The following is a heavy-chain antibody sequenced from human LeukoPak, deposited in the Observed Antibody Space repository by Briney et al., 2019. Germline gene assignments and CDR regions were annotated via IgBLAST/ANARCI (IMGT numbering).Heavy chain of an antibody. CDR3: ARVFGAYDSVDC. CDR2: IKQDGSER. Sequence: PGGSLRLSCAASGFSMSGYWMSWVRQAPGKGLEWVGNIKQDGSERHYADSVKGRFTISRDNAQNSLYLQMNSLRVEETAVYYCARVFGAYDSVDCWGQGTLVTVS. V-gene: IGHV3-7*01. D-gene: IGHD5-12*01. J-gene: IGHJ4*02. CDR1: GFSMSGYW.